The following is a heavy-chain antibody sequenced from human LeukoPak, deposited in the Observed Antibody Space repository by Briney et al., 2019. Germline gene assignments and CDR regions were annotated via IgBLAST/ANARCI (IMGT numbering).Heavy chain of an antibody. CDR3: ARGQRRQGYCSNTSCYGYYYYYMDV. V-gene: IGHV4-34*01. Sequence: SETLSLTCAVYGGSFSGYYWSWIRQPPGKGLEWIGEINHSGSTNYNPSLKSRVTISVDTSKNQFSLKLTSVTAADTAVYYCARGQRRQGYCSNTSCYGYYYYYMDVWDKGTTVTVSS. CDR2: INHSGST. D-gene: IGHD2-2*01. J-gene: IGHJ6*03. CDR1: GGSFSGYY.